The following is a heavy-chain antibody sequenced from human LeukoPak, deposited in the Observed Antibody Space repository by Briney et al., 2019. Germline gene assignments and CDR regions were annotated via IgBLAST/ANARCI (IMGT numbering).Heavy chain of an antibody. Sequence: GGSLRLSCAAPGFTFSSYEMNWVRQAPGKGLEWVSYISSSGSTIYYADSAKGRFTISRDNAKNSLYLQMNSLRAEDTAVYYCAELGITMIGGAWGKGTTVTISS. CDR2: ISSSGSTI. J-gene: IGHJ6*04. CDR1: GFTFSSYE. D-gene: IGHD3-10*02. V-gene: IGHV3-48*03. CDR3: AELGITMIGGA.